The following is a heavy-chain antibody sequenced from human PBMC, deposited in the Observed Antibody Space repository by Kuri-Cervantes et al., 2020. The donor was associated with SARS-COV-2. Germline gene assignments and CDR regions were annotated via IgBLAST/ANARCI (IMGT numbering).Heavy chain of an antibody. CDR3: ARGDYVWGSYRYYMDV. Sequence: AAVKVSCKASGYTFTGYYMHWVRQAPGQGLEWMGWINPNSGGTNYAQKFQGRVTMTRDTSISTAYMELSRLRSDDTAVYYYARGDYVWGSYRYYMDVWGKGTTVTVSS. CDR2: INPNSGGT. V-gene: IGHV1-2*02. J-gene: IGHJ6*03. D-gene: IGHD3-16*02. CDR1: GYTFTGYY.